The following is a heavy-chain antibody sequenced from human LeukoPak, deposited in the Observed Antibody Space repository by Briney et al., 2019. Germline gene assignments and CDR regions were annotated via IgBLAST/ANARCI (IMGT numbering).Heavy chain of an antibody. J-gene: IGHJ4*02. V-gene: IGHV3-66*01. D-gene: IGHD3-10*01. CDR1: GFTVSSNY. CDR3: ARARITMVRGPLDY. Sequence: SGGSLRLSCAASGFTVSSNYMSWVRRAPGKGLEWVSVIYSGSTIYYADSVKGRFTISRDNAKNSLYLQMNSLRAEDTAVYYCARARITMVRGPLDYWGQGTLVTVSS. CDR2: IYSGSTI.